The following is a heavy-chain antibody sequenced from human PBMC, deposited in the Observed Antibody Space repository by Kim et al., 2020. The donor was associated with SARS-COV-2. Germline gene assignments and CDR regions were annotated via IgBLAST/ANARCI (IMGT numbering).Heavy chain of an antibody. D-gene: IGHD6-13*01. CDR3: ATEGGSWDYFDY. CDR2: IFHSGSA. CDR1: GGSTSSSNYY. J-gene: IGHJ4*02. V-gene: IGHV4-39*01. Sequence: SETLSLTCTVSGGSTSSSNYYWGCNRQPPGKGPEWIGSIFHSGSAYYSPSLKSRVTISADTSKNQLSLKLTSVTAADTAVYYCATEGGSWDYFDYWGQG.